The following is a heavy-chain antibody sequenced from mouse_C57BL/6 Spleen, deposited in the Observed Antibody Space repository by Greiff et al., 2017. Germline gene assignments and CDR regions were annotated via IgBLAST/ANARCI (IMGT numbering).Heavy chain of an antibody. V-gene: IGHV1-75*01. CDR1: GYTFTDYY. J-gene: IGHJ2*01. Sequence: VQLQQSGPELVKPGASVKISCKASGYTFTDYYINWVKQRPGQGLEWIGWIFPGSGSTYYNEKFKGKATLTVDKSSSTAYMLLSSLTSEYSAVYFCARGNFNDYDEGYFDYWGQGTTLTVSS. CDR3: ARGNFNDYDEGYFDY. CDR2: IFPGSGST. D-gene: IGHD2-4*01.